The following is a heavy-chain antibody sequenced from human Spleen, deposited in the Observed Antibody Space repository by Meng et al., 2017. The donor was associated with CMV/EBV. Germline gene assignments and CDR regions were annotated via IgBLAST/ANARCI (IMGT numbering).Heavy chain of an antibody. V-gene: IGHV2-5*01. CDR1: GFSLSSSGEA. CDR2: IYWNDDK. CDR3: AHGQVLYEY. J-gene: IGHJ4*02. Sequence: LTCTFSGFSLSSSGEAVGWSRQPPGKALEWLAIIYWNDDKRYSPSLKNRLTITKDTSKNQVVLTMTNMDPVDTATYYCAHGQVLYEYWGQGALVTVSS. D-gene: IGHD3-10*01.